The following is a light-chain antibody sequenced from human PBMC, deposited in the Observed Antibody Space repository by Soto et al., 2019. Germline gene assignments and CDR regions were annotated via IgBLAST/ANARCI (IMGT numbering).Light chain of an antibody. V-gene: IGKV3-11*01. CDR2: DAS. Sequence: EIVLTQSPATLSLSPGERDTISCRASQSVSSYLAWYQQKPGQAPRLLIYDASNRATGIPARFSGSGSGTDFTLTISSLEPEDFAVYYCQQRSNWPWTFGQGTKVDIK. CDR3: QQRSNWPWT. J-gene: IGKJ1*01. CDR1: QSVSSY.